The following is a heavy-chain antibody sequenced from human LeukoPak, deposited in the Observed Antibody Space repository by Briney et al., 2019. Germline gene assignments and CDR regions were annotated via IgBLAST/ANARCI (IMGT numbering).Heavy chain of an antibody. J-gene: IGHJ4*02. CDR3: AKGTIFTGYYGYYFDY. D-gene: IGHD3-9*01. CDR2: IRGSGGST. Sequence: PGGSLRLSCAASGFTFSSYAMSWVRQAPGKGLAWVSAIRGSGGSTYYADSVKGRFTISRDNSKNTLYLQMNSLRAEDTAVYYCAKGTIFTGYYGYYFDYWGQGTLVTVSS. V-gene: IGHV3-23*01. CDR1: GFTFSSYA.